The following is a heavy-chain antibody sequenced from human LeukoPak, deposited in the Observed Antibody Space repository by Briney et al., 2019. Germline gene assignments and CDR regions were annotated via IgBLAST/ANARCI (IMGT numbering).Heavy chain of an antibody. J-gene: IGHJ4*02. CDR2: ISAYNGNT. V-gene: IGHV1-18*01. CDR3: ARASLVWGSYRPDY. Sequence: GASVKVSCKASGYTFTSYGISWVRQAPGQGLEWMGWISAYNGNTNYAQKLQGRVTMTTDTSTSTAYMELRSLGSDDTAVYYCARASLVWGSYRPDYWGQGTLVTVSS. D-gene: IGHD3-16*02. CDR1: GYTFTSYG.